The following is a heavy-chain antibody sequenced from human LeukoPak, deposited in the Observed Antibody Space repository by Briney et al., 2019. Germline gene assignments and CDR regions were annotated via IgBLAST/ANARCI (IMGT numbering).Heavy chain of an antibody. Sequence: PGRSLRLSCAASGFTFSSYGMHRVRQAPGKGLEWVAVIWYDGSNKYYADSVKGRFTISRDNSKNTLYLQMNSLRAEDTAVYYCASGRGDCSSTSCRFDYWGQGTLVTVPS. CDR3: ASGRGDCSSTSCRFDY. CDR1: GFTFSSYG. CDR2: IWYDGSNK. J-gene: IGHJ4*02. V-gene: IGHV3-33*01. D-gene: IGHD2-2*01.